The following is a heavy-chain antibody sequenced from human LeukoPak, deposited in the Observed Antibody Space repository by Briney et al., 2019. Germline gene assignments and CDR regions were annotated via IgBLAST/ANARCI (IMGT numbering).Heavy chain of an antibody. J-gene: IGHJ5*02. D-gene: IGHD3-3*01. CDR3: ARDITYYDFWSGYYLGSNWFDP. Sequence: SETLSLTCTVSGGSVSSGSYHWSWIRQPPGKGLEWIGEINHSGSTNYNPSLKSRVTISVDTSKNQFSLKLSSVTAADTAVYYCARDITYYDFWSGYYLGSNWFDPWGQGTLVTVSS. CDR2: INHSGST. V-gene: IGHV4-39*07. CDR1: GGSVSSGSYH.